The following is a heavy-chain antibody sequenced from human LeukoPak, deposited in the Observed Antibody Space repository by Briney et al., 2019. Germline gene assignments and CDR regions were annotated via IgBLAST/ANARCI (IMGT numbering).Heavy chain of an antibody. CDR1: GYTFTSYG. CDR2: ISAYNGNT. V-gene: IGHV1-18*01. J-gene: IGHJ4*02. Sequence: GASVKVSCKASGYTFTSYGISWVRQAPGQGLEWMGWISAYNGNTNYARKLQGRVTMTTDTSTSTAYMELRSLRSDDTAVYYCARAYYDILTGYYGPLDYWGQGILVTVSS. CDR3: ARAYYDILTGYYGPLDY. D-gene: IGHD3-9*01.